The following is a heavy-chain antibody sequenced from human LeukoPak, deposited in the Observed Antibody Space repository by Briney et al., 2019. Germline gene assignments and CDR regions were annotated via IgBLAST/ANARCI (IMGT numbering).Heavy chain of an antibody. J-gene: IGHJ6*04. CDR1: GFTFSSYS. Sequence: PGGYLRLSCAGSGFTFSSYSMNWVRQAPGKGLEGVSFISTSSSYIYYADSVKGRFTISRDNAKNSLYLQMNSLRAEDTAVYYCAELGITMIGGVWGKGTTVTISS. D-gene: IGHD3-10*02. CDR3: AELGITMIGGV. V-gene: IGHV3-21*01. CDR2: ISTSSSYI.